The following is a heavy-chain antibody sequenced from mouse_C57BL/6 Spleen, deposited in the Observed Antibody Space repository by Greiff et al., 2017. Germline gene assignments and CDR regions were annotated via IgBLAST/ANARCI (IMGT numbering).Heavy chain of an antibody. CDR2: ILPGSGST. Sequence: VQLQQSGAELMKPGASVKLSCKATGYTFTGYWIEWVKQRPGHGLEWIGEILPGSGSTNYNEKFKGKDTFTVDKSSNTAYMQLSSLTTEDSAIYDGARKIYDGYYYYAMDYWGQGTSVTVSS. D-gene: IGHD2-3*01. J-gene: IGHJ4*01. CDR3: ARKIYDGYYYYAMDY. V-gene: IGHV1-9*01. CDR1: GYTFTGYW.